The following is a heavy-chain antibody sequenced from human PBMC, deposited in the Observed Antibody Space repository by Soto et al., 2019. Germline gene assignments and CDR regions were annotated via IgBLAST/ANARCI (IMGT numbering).Heavy chain of an antibody. Sequence: ASVKGSCKVSGYTLTELSMHWVRQAPGKGLEWMGGFDPEDGETIYAQKFQGRVTMTEDTSTDTAYMELSSLRSEDTAVYYCATSPSIEYSSSHTFDYWGQGTLVTVSS. D-gene: IGHD6-6*01. CDR2: FDPEDGET. CDR1: GYTLTELS. V-gene: IGHV1-24*01. J-gene: IGHJ4*02. CDR3: ATSPSIEYSSSHTFDY.